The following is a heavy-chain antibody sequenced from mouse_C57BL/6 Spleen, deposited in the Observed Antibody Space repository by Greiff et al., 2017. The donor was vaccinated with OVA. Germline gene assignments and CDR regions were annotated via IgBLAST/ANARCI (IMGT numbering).Heavy chain of an antibody. CDR3: ASTTVVATEAMGY. CDR2: IYPGDGDT. CDR1: GYAFSSSW. J-gene: IGHJ4*01. V-gene: IGHV1-82*01. Sequence: VQLQQSGPELVKPGASVKISCKASGYAFSSSWMNWVKQRPGKGLEWIGRIYPGDGDTNYNGKFKGKATLTADKSSSTAYMQLSSLTSEYSAVYFCASTTVVATEAMGYWGQGTSVTVSS. D-gene: IGHD1-1*01.